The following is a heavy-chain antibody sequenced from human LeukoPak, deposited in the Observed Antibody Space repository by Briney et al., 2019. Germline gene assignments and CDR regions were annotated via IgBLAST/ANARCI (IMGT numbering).Heavy chain of an antibody. CDR3: ARGLTQISSGWDDY. Sequence: ASVKVSFKASGYTFTSYDINWVRQATGQGLEWMGWMNPNSGNTGYAQKFQGRATMTRNTSISTAYMELSSLRSEDTAVYYCARGLTQISSGWDDYWGQGTLVTVSS. J-gene: IGHJ4*02. V-gene: IGHV1-8*01. CDR2: MNPNSGNT. D-gene: IGHD6-19*01. CDR1: GYTFTSYD.